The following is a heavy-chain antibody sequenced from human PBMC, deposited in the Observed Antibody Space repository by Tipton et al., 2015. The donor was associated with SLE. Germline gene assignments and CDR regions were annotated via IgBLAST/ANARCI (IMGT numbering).Heavy chain of an antibody. CDR2: IYYSGST. J-gene: IGHJ4*02. Sequence: TLSLTCTVSGDSISTYYWGWIRQPPGKGLEWIGSIYYSGSTYYNPSLKSRVTISVDTSKSQFSLKLSSVTAADTAVYYCAREKADSSGWTEYWGQGTLVTVSS. CDR1: GDSISTYY. CDR3: AREKADSSGWTEY. V-gene: IGHV4-39*07. D-gene: IGHD6-19*01.